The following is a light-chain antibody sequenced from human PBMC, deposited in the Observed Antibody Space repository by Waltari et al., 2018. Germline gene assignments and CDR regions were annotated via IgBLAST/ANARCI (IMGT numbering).Light chain of an antibody. J-gene: IGKJ4*01. CDR3: QPYYRTPALT. CDR1: QSVLYSSNNKNY. CDR2: WAS. Sequence: DIVMTQSPDSLAVSLGERATINCKSSQSVLYSSNNKNYLAWYQQKPGQPPKLLIYWASTREFGVPDRFSGSGSGTDFTLTISSLQAEDVAVYYCQPYYRTPALTFGGGTKVEIK. V-gene: IGKV4-1*01.